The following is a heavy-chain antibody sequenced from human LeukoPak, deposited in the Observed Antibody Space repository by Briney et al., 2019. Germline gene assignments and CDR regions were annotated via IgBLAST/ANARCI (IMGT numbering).Heavy chain of an antibody. CDR2: ISGSGGST. J-gene: IGHJ3*02. CDR1: GFTFSSYA. CDR3: AKAGIGGDYAENAFDI. V-gene: IGHV3-23*01. D-gene: IGHD4-17*01. Sequence: GGSLRLSCAASGFTFSSYAMSWVRQAPGKGLEWVSAISGSGGSTYYADSVKGRFTISRDNSKNTLYLQMNSLRAEDTALYYCAKAGIGGDYAENAFDIWGQGTMVTVSS.